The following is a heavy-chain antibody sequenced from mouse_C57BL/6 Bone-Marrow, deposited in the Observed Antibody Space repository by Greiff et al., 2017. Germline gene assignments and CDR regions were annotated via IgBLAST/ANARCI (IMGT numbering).Heavy chain of an antibody. CDR1: GYTFTSYG. Sequence: VQLQQSEAELARPGASVKLSCKASGYTFTSYGISWVKQRTGQGLEWIGEIYPRSGNTYYNEKFKGKATLTADKSSSTAYMELRSLTSEDSAVYFCARPGSSYFYYAMDYWGQGTSVTVSS. J-gene: IGHJ4*01. V-gene: IGHV1-81*01. CDR3: ARPGSSYFYYAMDY. CDR2: IYPRSGNT. D-gene: IGHD1-1*01.